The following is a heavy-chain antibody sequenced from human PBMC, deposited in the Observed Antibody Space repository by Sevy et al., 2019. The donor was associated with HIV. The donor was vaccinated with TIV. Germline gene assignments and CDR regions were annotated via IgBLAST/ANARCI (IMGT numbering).Heavy chain of an antibody. Sequence: GGSLRLSCAASGFTFSSYAMHWVRQAPGKGLEWVAVISYDGSNKYYADSVKGRFTISRDNSKNTLYLQMNSLRAEDTAVYYCARTFPPGYSGLERGCFDYWGQGTLVTASS. CDR1: GFTFSSYA. V-gene: IGHV3-30-3*01. CDR3: ARTFPPGYSGLERGCFDY. J-gene: IGHJ4*02. D-gene: IGHD5-12*01. CDR2: ISYDGSNK.